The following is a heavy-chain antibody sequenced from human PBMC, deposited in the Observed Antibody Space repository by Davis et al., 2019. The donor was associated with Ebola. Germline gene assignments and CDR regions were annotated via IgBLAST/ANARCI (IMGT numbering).Heavy chain of an antibody. CDR3: ARAPNYDVLTGTSSYYFDY. V-gene: IGHV1-18*04. D-gene: IGHD3-9*01. CDR1: GYTFTSYG. Sequence: ASVKVSCKSSGYTFTSYGLVWVRQAPGLGLEWMGWISGFNTNTNFAQKFQGRVTVSKDTSTNKAYMDLRSLTSDDTAIYYCARAPNYDVLTGTSSYYFDYWGQGTLVTVSS. CDR2: ISGFNTNT. J-gene: IGHJ4*02.